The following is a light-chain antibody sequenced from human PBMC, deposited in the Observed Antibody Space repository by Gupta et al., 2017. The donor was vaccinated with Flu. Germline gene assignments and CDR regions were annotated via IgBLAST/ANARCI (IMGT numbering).Light chain of an antibody. J-gene: IGLJ2*01. CDR2: KDT. V-gene: IGLV3-25*03. Sequence: SDELTQPPSVSVSPGQTATITCSGDTLSTQYSYWYQQKPGQAPVLVIFKDTDRPSGIPERFSGSNSGTTVTLTISGVRAEDEAAYYCHSADNSGTYLLFGGGTKLTV. CDR1: TLSTQY. CDR3: HSADNSGTYLL.